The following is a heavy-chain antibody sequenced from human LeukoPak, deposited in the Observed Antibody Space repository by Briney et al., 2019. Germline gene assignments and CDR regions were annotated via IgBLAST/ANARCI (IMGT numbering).Heavy chain of an antibody. Sequence: SVKVSCKASGGTFSSYAISWVRQAPGQGLEWMGGIIPIFGTANYAQKFQGRVTITADESTSTAYMELSSLRSEDTAVYYCARGTLMATIYTPFDYWGQGTLVTVSS. D-gene: IGHD5-12*01. CDR1: GGTFSSYA. CDR2: IIPIFGTA. V-gene: IGHV1-69*13. J-gene: IGHJ4*02. CDR3: ARGTLMATIYTPFDY.